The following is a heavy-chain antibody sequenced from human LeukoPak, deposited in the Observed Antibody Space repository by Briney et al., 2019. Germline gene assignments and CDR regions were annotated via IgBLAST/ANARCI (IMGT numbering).Heavy chain of an antibody. Sequence: GGSLRLSCAASGFTFSSYSMNWVRQAPGKGLEWVSYISSSSSTIYYADSVKGRFTISRDNAKNSLYLQMNSLRAEDTAVYYCARHDSSGYYRIDYWGQGTLVTVSS. J-gene: IGHJ4*02. D-gene: IGHD3-22*01. V-gene: IGHV3-48*01. CDR1: GFTFSSYS. CDR3: ARHDSSGYYRIDY. CDR2: ISSSSSTI.